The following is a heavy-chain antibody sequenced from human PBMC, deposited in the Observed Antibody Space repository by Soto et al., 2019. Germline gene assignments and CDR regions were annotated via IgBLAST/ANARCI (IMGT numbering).Heavy chain of an antibody. CDR1: GVSISFDY. D-gene: IGHD6-13*01. Sequence: SETLSLTCTVSGVSISFDYWSWIRRPPGKGLEWIAYIDSSGSTKYNPSLKSRVTISLDTSRSQLSLKLNSVTAADTAVYYCAREGYSSRWNPIDYWGQGTQVTVSS. V-gene: IGHV4-59*01. CDR2: IDSSGST. J-gene: IGHJ4*02. CDR3: AREGYSSRWNPIDY.